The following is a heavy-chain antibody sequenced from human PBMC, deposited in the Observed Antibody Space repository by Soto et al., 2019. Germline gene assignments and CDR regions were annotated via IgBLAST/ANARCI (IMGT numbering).Heavy chain of an antibody. CDR3: ARADYDFWSGYYS. CDR2: ISYDGSNK. CDR1: GFTFSSYA. Sequence: GGSLRLSCAASGFTFSSYAMHWVRQAPGKGLEWVAVISYDGSNKYYADSVKGRFAISRDNSKNTLYLQMNSLRAEDTAVYYCARADYDFWSGYYSWGQGTLVTVSS. V-gene: IGHV3-30*09. J-gene: IGHJ5*02. D-gene: IGHD3-3*01.